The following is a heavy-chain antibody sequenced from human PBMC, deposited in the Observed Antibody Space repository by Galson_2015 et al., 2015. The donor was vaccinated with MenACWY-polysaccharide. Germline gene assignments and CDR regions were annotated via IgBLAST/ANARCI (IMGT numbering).Heavy chain of an antibody. CDR2: IEKAGSEK. Sequence: SLRLSCAVSGFTFKNYWMSWVRQAPGKGLEWVATIEKAGSEKYCVDSVKGRFTISRDNARSSLYLQMNGLRAEDTAVYYCARGHYGMDVWGQGTTVTVS. V-gene: IGHV3-7*01. J-gene: IGHJ6*02. CDR3: ARGHYGMDV. CDR1: GFTFKNYW.